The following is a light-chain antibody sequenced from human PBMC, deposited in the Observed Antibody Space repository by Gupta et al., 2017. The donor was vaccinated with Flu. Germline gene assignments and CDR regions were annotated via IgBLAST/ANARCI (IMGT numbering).Light chain of an antibody. Sequence: GDRVTITCRASQSISSWLAWYQQKPGKAPKALIHKASSLESGVPSRFSGSGSGTEFILTISSLQPDDFATYYCQQYNGYSWTFGQGTKVEIK. V-gene: IGKV1-5*03. CDR3: QQYNGYSWT. CDR2: KAS. CDR1: QSISSW. J-gene: IGKJ1*01.